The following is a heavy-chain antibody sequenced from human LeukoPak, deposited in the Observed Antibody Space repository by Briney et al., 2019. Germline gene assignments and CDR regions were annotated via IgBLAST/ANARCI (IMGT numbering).Heavy chain of an antibody. CDR2: IYSGGST. Sequence: GGSLRLSCAASGFIVSSNYMSWVRQAPGKGLEWVSAIYSGGSTYYADSVKGRFTISRDNSKNTLYLQMNSLRAEDTAVYYCARASDYDSSGSNFDYWGQGTLVTVSS. CDR1: GFIVSSNY. J-gene: IGHJ4*02. V-gene: IGHV3-53*01. CDR3: ARASDYDSSGSNFDY. D-gene: IGHD3-22*01.